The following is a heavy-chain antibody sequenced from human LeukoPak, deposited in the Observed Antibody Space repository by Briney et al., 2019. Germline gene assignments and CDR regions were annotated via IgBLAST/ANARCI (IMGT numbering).Heavy chain of an antibody. J-gene: IGHJ5*02. V-gene: IGHV3-21*01. CDR3: ARDAALGSVGRRFAP. Sequence: TGGSLRLSCEASGIAFSGYSMNWVRQAPGGSLEWVSSISSSRTYIYYADSVKGRFTVSRDNAKNSLYLQMNGLRAEDTAVYYCARDAALGSVGRRFAPWGQGSRVTVSS. CDR2: ISSSRTYI. D-gene: IGHD1-26*01. CDR1: GIAFSGYS.